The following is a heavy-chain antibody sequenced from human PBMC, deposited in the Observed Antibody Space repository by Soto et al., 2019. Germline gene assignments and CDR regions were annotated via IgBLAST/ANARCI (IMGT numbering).Heavy chain of an antibody. D-gene: IGHD3-3*01. CDR2: ISGSGGST. CDR3: AKYPSYDFWSGSDY. Sequence: GGSLRLSCAASGFTFSSYAMSWVRQAPGKGLEWVSAISGSGGSTYYADSVKGRFTISRDNSKNTLYLQMNSLRAEDTAVYYCAKYPSYDFWSGSDYWGQGTLVTVSS. V-gene: IGHV3-23*01. CDR1: GFTFSSYA. J-gene: IGHJ4*02.